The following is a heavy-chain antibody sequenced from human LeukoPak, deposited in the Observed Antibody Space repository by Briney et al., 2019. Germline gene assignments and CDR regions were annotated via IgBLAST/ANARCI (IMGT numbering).Heavy chain of an antibody. CDR1: GGTFSSYA. Sequence: ASVKVSCKASGGTFSSYAISWVRQAPGQGLEWMGRINPNSGGTNYAQKFQGRVTMTRDTSISTAYMELSRLRSDDTAVYYCARDRVGGVIVTFPDYWGQGTLVTVSS. CDR2: INPNSGGT. V-gene: IGHV1-2*02. J-gene: IGHJ4*02. D-gene: IGHD3-16*02. CDR3: ARDRVGGVIVTFPDY.